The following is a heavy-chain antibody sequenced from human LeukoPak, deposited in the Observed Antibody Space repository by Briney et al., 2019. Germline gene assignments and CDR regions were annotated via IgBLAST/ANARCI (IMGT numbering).Heavy chain of an antibody. CDR2: IWYDGSNK. CDR1: GFTFSSYG. V-gene: IGHV3-33*06. CDR3: AKDLAPVYGDYGYFYYGMDV. Sequence: PGRSLRLSCAASGFTFSSYGMHWVRQAPGKGLEWVAVIWYDGSNKYYADSVKGRFTISRDNSKNTLYLQMNSLRAEDTAVYYCAKDLAPVYGDYGYFYYGMDVWGQGTTVTVSS. D-gene: IGHD4-17*01. J-gene: IGHJ6*02.